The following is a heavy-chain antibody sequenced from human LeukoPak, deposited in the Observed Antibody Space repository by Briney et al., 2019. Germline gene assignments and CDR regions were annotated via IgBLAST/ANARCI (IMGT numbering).Heavy chain of an antibody. J-gene: IGHJ4*02. CDR3: ARVQGYCSSTSCYPDTNFDY. D-gene: IGHD2-2*01. CDR2: INPDSGGT. V-gene: IGHV1-2*02. CDR1: GYTFTGYY. Sequence: ASVKVSCKASGYTFTGYYMHWVRQAPGQGLEWMGWINPDSGGTNYAQKFQGRVTMTRDTSISTAYMELSRLRSDDTAVYYCARVQGYCSSTSCYPDTNFDYWGQGTLVTVSS.